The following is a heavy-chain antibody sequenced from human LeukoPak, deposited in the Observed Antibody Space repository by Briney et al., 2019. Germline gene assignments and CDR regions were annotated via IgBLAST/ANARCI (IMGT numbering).Heavy chain of an antibody. CDR2: ISYDGSNK. D-gene: IGHD3-16*01. J-gene: IGHJ3*02. CDR3: ARDSVPYTPGDAFDI. Sequence: PGGSLRLSCAASGFTFSSYAMHWVRQAPGKGLEWVAVISYDGSNKYYADSVKGRFTISRDNSKNTLYLQMNSLRAEDTAVYYCARDSVPYTPGDAFDIWGQGTMVTVFS. V-gene: IGHV3-30*04. CDR1: GFTFSSYA.